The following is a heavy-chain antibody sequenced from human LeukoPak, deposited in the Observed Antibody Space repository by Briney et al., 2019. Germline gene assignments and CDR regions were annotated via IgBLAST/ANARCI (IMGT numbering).Heavy chain of an antibody. CDR3: ARALGKYYGSGSYYNVNYYYGMDV. Sequence: SETLSLTCAVYGGSFSGYYWSWIRQPPGKGLEWIGEINHSGSTNYNPSLKSRVTILVDTSKNQFSLKLSSVTAADTAVYYCARALGKYYGSGSYYNVNYYYGMDVWGQGTTVTVSS. V-gene: IGHV4-34*01. D-gene: IGHD3-10*01. CDR1: GGSFSGYY. CDR2: INHSGST. J-gene: IGHJ6*02.